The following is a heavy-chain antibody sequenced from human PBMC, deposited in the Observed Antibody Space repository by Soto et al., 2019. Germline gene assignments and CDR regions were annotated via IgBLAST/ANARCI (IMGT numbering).Heavy chain of an antibody. CDR1: GGSISNDNYS. CDR2: IYYTGST. Sequence: SETLSLTCTVSGGSISNDNYSWSWIRQSRGKGLEWIGYIYYTGSTYCNPSLKSRVTISIDRSKNQFSLKLTSVTAADRAVYYCARGGFQLLPDYWGQGSLVTVSS. CDR3: ARGGFQLLPDY. D-gene: IGHD2-2*01. J-gene: IGHJ4*02. V-gene: IGHV4-30-2*06.